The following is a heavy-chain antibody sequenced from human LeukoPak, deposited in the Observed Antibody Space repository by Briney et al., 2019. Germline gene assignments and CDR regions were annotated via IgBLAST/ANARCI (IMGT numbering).Heavy chain of an antibody. J-gene: IGHJ5*02. CDR3: AKDRMSYDSSGYYLNWFDP. D-gene: IGHD3-22*01. V-gene: IGHV3-23*01. Sequence: GGSLRLSCAASGFTFSSYAMSWVRQAPGKGLEWVSAISGSGGSTYYADSVKGRFTISRDNSRNTLYLQMNSLRAEDTAVYYCAKDRMSYDSSGYYLNWFDPWGQGTLVTVSS. CDR2: ISGSGGST. CDR1: GFTFSSYA.